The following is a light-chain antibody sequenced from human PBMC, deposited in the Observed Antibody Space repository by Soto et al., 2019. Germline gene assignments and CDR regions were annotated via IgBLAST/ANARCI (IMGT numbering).Light chain of an antibody. Sequence: DIQMTQSTSSLSASVGDRVTITCRASQGISNYLAWYQQKPGKVPKLLIYAASTLQSGVPSRFSGSGSGTDFTLTISSLQPEDVATYYCQKYNSAPHTFGQRNKLEIK. CDR2: AAS. J-gene: IGKJ2*01. CDR3: QKYNSAPHT. CDR1: QGISNY. V-gene: IGKV1-27*01.